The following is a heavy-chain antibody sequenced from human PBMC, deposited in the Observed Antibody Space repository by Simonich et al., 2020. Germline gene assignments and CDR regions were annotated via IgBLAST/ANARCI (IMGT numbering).Heavy chain of an antibody. V-gene: IGHV3-30*04. D-gene: IGHD2-15*01. Sequence: QVQLVESGGGVVQPGRSLRLSCAASGFTFSSYAMHWVRQAPGKGVRLVEFISNDGSNKYYADSVKGRFTISRDNSKNTLYLQMNSLRAEDTAVYYCAREGLLLDAFDIWGQGTMVTVSS. CDR3: AREGLLLDAFDI. CDR2: ISNDGSNK. J-gene: IGHJ3*02. CDR1: GFTFSSYA.